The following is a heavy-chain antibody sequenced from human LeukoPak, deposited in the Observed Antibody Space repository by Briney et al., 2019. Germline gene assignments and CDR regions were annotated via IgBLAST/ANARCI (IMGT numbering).Heavy chain of an antibody. CDR3: TTCGYDRCGAFDI. Sequence: GGSLRLSCAVSEFPFTRVRMTWVRQAPGKGLEWVGRIKSKTDGGTTDYAAPVKGRFSISRDDSKNTLYLQMNSLETEDTAMYYCTTCGYDRCGAFDIWGQGTVVTVSS. D-gene: IGHD5-12*01. CDR1: EFPFTRVR. V-gene: IGHV3-15*01. J-gene: IGHJ3*02. CDR2: IKSKTDGGTT.